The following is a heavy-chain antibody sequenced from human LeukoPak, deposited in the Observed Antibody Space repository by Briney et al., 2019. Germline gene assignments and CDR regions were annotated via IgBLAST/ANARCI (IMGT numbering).Heavy chain of an antibody. J-gene: IGHJ4*02. CDR3: AAGTAADF. CDR2: ISSSSSYT. D-gene: IGHD6-13*01. Sequence: PGGSLRLSCVVSGIPFSDYYMNWIRKAPGKGLEWISYISSSSSYTDYADSVKGRFTISRDNAKSVLYLQMHSLRLEDTAVYYCAAGTAADFWGQGTLVTVSS. CDR1: GIPFSDYY. V-gene: IGHV3-11*03.